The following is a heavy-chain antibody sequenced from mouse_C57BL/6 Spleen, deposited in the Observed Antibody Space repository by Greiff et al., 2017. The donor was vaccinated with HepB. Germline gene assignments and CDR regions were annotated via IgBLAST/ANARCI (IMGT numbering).Heavy chain of an antibody. J-gene: IGHJ2*01. CDR2: INPSTGGT. CDR3: ARGDFSY. CDR1: GYSFTGYY. V-gene: IGHV1-43*01. Sequence: VHVKQSGPELVKPGASVKISCKASGYSFTGYYMHWVKQSSEKSLEWIGEINPSTGGTSYNQKFKGKATLTVDKSSSTAYMQLKSLTSEDSAVYYCARGDFSYWGQGTTLTVSS.